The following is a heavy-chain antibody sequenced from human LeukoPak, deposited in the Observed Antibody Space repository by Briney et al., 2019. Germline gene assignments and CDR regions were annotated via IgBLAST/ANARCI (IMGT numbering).Heavy chain of an antibody. CDR1: GFTFSSYW. V-gene: IGHV3-7*01. CDR2: IKQDGSEK. CDR3: ARDYYYGSGSYTTAPGAKPYYFDY. J-gene: IGHJ4*02. Sequence: GGSLRLSCAASGFTFSSYWMSWVRQAPGEGLEWVANIKQDGSEKYYVDSVKGRFTISRDNAKNSLYLQMNSLRAEDTAVYYCARDYYYGSGSYTTAPGAKPYYFDYWGQGTLVTVSS. D-gene: IGHD3-10*01.